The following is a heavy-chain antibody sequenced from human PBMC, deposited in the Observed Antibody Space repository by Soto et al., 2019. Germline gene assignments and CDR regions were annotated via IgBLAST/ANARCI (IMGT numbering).Heavy chain of an antibody. D-gene: IGHD4-17*01. CDR3: ARRATVSLLDY. CDR1: GFTFSSYG. V-gene: IGHV3-33*01. Sequence: QVQLVESGGGVVQPGRSLRLSCAASGFTFSSYGMHWVRQAPGKGLEWVAVIWDDGSNKYYADSVKGRFTISRDNSKNTLYLQINSLRAEDTAVYYCARRATVSLLDYWGQGTLVTVSS. CDR2: IWDDGSNK. J-gene: IGHJ4*02.